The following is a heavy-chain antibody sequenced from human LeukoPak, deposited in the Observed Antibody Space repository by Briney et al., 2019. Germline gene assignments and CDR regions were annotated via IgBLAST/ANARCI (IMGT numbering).Heavy chain of an antibody. CDR1: GFTFGDYA. CDR2: IRSKAYGGTT. Sequence: GGSLRLSCTASGFTFGDYAMSWVRQAPGKGLEWVGFIRSKAYGGTTEYAASVKGRFTISRDDSKSIAYLQMNSLKTEDTAVYYCTRDGAAAGTFYYYYYMDVSGKGTTVTVSS. J-gene: IGHJ6*03. D-gene: IGHD6-13*01. CDR3: TRDGAAAGTFYYYYYMDV. V-gene: IGHV3-49*04.